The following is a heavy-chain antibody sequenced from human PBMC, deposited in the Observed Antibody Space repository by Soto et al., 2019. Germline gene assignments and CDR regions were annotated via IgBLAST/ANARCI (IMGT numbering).Heavy chain of an antibody. CDR3: AKDGMRSLRFLEWLSFDY. CDR1: GFTFSSYA. D-gene: IGHD3-3*01. V-gene: IGHV3-23*01. J-gene: IGHJ4*02. Sequence: GGSLRLSCAASGFTFSSYAMSWVRQAPGKGLEWVSAISGSGGSTYYADSVKGRFTISRDNSKNTLYLQMNSLRAEDTAVYYCAKDGMRSLRFLEWLSFDYWGQGTLVTVSS. CDR2: ISGSGGST.